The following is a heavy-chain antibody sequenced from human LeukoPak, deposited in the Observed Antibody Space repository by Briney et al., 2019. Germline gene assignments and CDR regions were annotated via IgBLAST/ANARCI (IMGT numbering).Heavy chain of an antibody. V-gene: IGHV4-34*01. Sequence: SETLSLTCAVYGGSFSGYYWSWIRQPPGKGLEWIGEINHSGSTNYNPSLKSRVTISVDTSKNQFSLKLSSVTAADTAVYYCARQVAGVIATWGQGTLVTVST. CDR1: GGSFSGYY. CDR2: INHSGST. J-gene: IGHJ5*02. D-gene: IGHD3-16*02. CDR3: ARQVAGVIAT.